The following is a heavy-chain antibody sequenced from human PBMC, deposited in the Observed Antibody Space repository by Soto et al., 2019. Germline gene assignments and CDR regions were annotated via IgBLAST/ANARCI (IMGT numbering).Heavy chain of an antibody. D-gene: IGHD6-6*01. CDR1: GGSISSYY. J-gene: IGHJ4*02. V-gene: IGHV4-59*01. Sequence: SETLSLTCTVSGGSISSYYWSWIRQPPGKGLEWIGYIYYSGSTDYNPSLKSRVTISVDTSKNQFSLKLSSVTAADTAVYYCARDLEAARPGYWGQGTLVTVSS. CDR2: IYYSGST. CDR3: ARDLEAARPGY.